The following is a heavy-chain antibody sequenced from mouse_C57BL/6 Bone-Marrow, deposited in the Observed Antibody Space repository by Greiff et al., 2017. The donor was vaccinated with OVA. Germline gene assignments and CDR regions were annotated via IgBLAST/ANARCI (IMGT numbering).Heavy chain of an antibody. V-gene: IGHV1-55*01. CDR1: GYTFTSYW. D-gene: IGHD2-4*01. J-gene: IGHJ2*01. CDR3: ARWFYYDYDVDY. Sequence: VQLQQSGAELVKPGASVKMSCKASGYTFTSYWITWVKQRPGQGLEWIGDIYPGSGSTNYNEKFKSKATLTVDTSSSTAYMQLSSLTSEDSAVYYCARWFYYDYDVDYWGQGTTLTVSS. CDR2: IYPGSGST.